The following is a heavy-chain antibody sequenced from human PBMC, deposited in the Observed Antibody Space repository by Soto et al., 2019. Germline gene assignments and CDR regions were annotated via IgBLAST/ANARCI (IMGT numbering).Heavy chain of an antibody. CDR1: GFTFSSYA. J-gene: IGHJ4*02. CDR3: AKDRGDSSGWIDY. D-gene: IGHD6-19*01. V-gene: IGHV3-23*01. CDR2: ISGSGGST. Sequence: TGGSLRLSCAASGFTFSSYAMSWVRQAPGKGLEWVSAISGSGGSTYYADSVKGRFTISRDNSKNTLYLQMNSLRAEDTAVYYCAKDRGDSSGWIDYWGQGTLVTVSS.